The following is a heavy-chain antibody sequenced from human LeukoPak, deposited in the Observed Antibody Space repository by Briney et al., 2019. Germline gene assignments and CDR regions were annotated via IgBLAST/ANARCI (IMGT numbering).Heavy chain of an antibody. CDR2: IYTSGST. J-gene: IGHJ6*02. Sequence: PSETLSLTCTASGGSISSYYWSWIRQPAGKGLEWIGRIYTSGSTNYNPSLKSRVTMSVDTSKNQFSLKLSSVTAADTAVYYCARTPTGYCSSTSCYTEDYYYYGMDVWGQGTTVTVSS. D-gene: IGHD2-2*02. V-gene: IGHV4-4*07. CDR3: ARTPTGYCSSTSCYTEDYYYYGMDV. CDR1: GGSISSYY.